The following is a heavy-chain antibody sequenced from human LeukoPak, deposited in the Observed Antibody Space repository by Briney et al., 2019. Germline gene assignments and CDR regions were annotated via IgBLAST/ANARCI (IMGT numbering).Heavy chain of an antibody. Sequence: SETLSLTCTVSGGSISNYYWSWIRQTPGKGLEWIGYIYNSGSTNYNPSLKSRVTISVDTSKNQFSLKLSSVTAADTAVYYCARGPTRYYFDYWGQGTLATVSS. V-gene: IGHV4-59*01. CDR3: ARGPTRYYFDY. J-gene: IGHJ4*02. CDR1: GGSISNYY. CDR2: IYNSGST.